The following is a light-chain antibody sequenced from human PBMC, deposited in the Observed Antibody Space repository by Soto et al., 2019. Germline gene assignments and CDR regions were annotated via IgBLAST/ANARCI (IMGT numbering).Light chain of an antibody. V-gene: IGKV1-9*01. CDR3: QQDNSYPYT. Sequence: DIPRSQSPSSVSAYVGDRVKITCRASQGVSSSLAWYHQRPGKAPKLLIYAASTLERAVPSRFSGSGSETEFTLTISSRQPDDVATYYCQQDNSYPYTVGQGTKVDIK. J-gene: IGKJ2*01. CDR1: QGVSSS. CDR2: AAS.